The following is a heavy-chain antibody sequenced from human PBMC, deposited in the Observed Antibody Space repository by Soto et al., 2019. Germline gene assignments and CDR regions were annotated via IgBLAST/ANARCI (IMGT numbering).Heavy chain of an antibody. J-gene: IGHJ3*02. V-gene: IGHV4-59*08. Sequence: QVQLQESGPGLVKPSETLSLTCTVSGGSISSYYWSWIRQPPGKGLEWIGYIYYSESTNYNPSLKSRVTIEVDTTKNQFSLKLSSVTAADTAVYYCARRRDGYNDAFDIWGQGTMVTVSS. CDR1: GGSISSYY. CDR2: IYYSEST. D-gene: IGHD5-12*01. CDR3: ARRRDGYNDAFDI.